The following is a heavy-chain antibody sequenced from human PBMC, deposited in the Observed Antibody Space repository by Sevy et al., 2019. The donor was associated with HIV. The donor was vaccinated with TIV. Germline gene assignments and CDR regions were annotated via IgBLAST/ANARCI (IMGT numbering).Heavy chain of an antibody. CDR1: GFTFSDYY. Sequence: GGSLRLSCAASGFTFSDYYMSLIRQAPGKGLEWVSYISGSGSTIYYANSVKGRFTISRDNAKNSLYLQMNSLSAEDQAGYYCARESGFGELAPDYWGQGTLVTVSS. D-gene: IGHD3-10*01. CDR2: ISGSGSTI. V-gene: IGHV3-11*01. J-gene: IGHJ4*02. CDR3: ARESGFGELAPDY.